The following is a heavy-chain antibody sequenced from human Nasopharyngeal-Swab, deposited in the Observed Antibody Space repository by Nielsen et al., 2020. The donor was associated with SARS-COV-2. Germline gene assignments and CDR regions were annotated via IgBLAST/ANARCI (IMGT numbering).Heavy chain of an antibody. CDR2: IYSGGST. V-gene: IGHV3-66*01. CDR1: GFTVSSNY. Sequence: GESLKISCAASGFTVSSNYMSWVRQAPGKGLEWVSVIYSGGSTYYADSVKGRFTISRDNSKNTLYLQMNSLRAEDTAVYYCASSPYYYYGMGVWGQGTTVTVSS. J-gene: IGHJ6*02. CDR3: ASSPYYYYGMGV.